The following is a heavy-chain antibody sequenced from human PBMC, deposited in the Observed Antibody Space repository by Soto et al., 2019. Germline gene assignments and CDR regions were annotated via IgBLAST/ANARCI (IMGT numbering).Heavy chain of an antibody. Sequence: GGSLRLSCAASGFTFSSYEMNWVRQAPGKGLEWVSCISSSGSTIYYADSVKGRFTISRDNAKNSLYLQMNSLRAEDTAVYYCARDRNYDFWSGYSYGMDVWGQGTTVTVSS. V-gene: IGHV3-48*03. CDR2: ISSSGSTI. J-gene: IGHJ6*02. CDR3: ARDRNYDFWSGYSYGMDV. D-gene: IGHD3-3*01. CDR1: GFTFSSYE.